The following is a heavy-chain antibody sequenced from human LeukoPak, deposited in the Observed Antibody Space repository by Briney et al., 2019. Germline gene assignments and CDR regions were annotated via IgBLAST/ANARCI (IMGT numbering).Heavy chain of an antibody. V-gene: IGHV4-4*07. D-gene: IGHD1-26*01. J-gene: IGHJ4*02. CDR2: IYTTGTT. CDR3: GRQGYTPSYYFLDF. Sequence: PSETLSLTCTVSSGSINSYYWGWVRQPPGKGPEWIGRIYTTGTTHYNPSLKSRLTMSIDTSTNQFSLNLRSVTAADTAVYYYGRQGYTPSYYFLDFWSQGTLVAVS. CDR1: SGSINSYY.